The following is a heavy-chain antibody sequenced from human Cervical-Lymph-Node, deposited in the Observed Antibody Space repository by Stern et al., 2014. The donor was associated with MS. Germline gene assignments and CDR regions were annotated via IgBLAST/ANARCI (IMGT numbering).Heavy chain of an antibody. CDR1: GFNFSSYG. CDR3: TTDSLRPI. Sequence: VQMEESGGGVVKPGRSLRLSCTTFGFNFSSYGMHWVRQAPGKGLEWVAIIWFDGSKKHYADSVKVRFTISRDNSKNTLYLQMNSLRAEDTAVYYCTTDSLRPIWGQGTMVTVSS. V-gene: IGHV3-33*01. CDR2: IWFDGSKK. J-gene: IGHJ3*02.